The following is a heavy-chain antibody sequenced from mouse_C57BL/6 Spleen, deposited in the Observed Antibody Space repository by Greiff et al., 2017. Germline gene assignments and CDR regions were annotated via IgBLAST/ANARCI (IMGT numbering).Heavy chain of an antibody. Sequence: QVQLQQSGAELMKPGASVKLSCKATGYTFTGYWIEWVKQRPGHGLEWIGEILPGSGSTNYNEKFKGKATFTADTSSNTAYMQRSSLTTEDSAIYYCARHDYDDGFAYWGQGTLVTVSA. CDR3: ARHDYDDGFAY. CDR2: ILPGSGST. CDR1: GYTFTGYW. J-gene: IGHJ3*01. D-gene: IGHD2-4*01. V-gene: IGHV1-9*01.